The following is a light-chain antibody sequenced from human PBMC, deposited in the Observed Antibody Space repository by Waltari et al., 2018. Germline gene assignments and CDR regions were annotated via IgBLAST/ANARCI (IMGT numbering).Light chain of an antibody. Sequence: QSALTQPASVSGSPGQSITIDCAGTSSDIGGYNYVACYQQHPGRVPKLLIYDVDNRPSGISDRFSGSKSGNTASLTISGLQAEDEADYFCSSYTDSRTGVFGGGTKLTVL. CDR3: SSYTDSRTGV. CDR1: SSDIGGYNY. V-gene: IGLV2-14*03. CDR2: DVD. J-gene: IGLJ3*02.